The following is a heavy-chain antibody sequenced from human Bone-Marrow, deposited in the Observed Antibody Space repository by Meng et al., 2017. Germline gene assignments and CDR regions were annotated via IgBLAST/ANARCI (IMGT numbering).Heavy chain of an antibody. D-gene: IGHD3-10*01. CDR1: GFTFSSSA. CDR2: ISYDGSNK. Sequence: QVQRVEAGGGVVQPGSYLRLSCAASGFTFSSSAMHWVRQAPGKGLEWVAVISYDGSNKYYADSVKGRFTISRDNSKNTLYLQMNSLRAEDTAVYYCARFALLDYWGQGTLVTVSS. V-gene: IGHV3-30*01. CDR3: ARFALLDY. J-gene: IGHJ4*02.